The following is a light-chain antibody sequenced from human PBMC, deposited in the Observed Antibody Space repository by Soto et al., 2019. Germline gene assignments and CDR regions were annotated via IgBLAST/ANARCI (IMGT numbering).Light chain of an antibody. CDR1: HSVSSR. V-gene: IGKV3-15*01. CDR2: GAS. J-gene: IGKJ4*01. Sequence: EIVITQSPATLSVSPGERATLSCRASHSVSSRLAWYQQKPGQAPRLLIYGASTRATGLPARFSVSGSGTEFTLTISSLQSEDFAVYYCQHYTISPLTAGGGTKVEI. CDR3: QHYTISPLT.